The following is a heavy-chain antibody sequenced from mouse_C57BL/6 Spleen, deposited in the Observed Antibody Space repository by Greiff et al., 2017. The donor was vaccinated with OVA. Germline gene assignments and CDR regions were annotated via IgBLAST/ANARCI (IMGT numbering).Heavy chain of an antibody. J-gene: IGHJ3*01. CDR2: IFPGSGST. CDR1: GYTFTDYY. Sequence: QVQLKQSGPELVKPGASVKISCKASGYTFTDYYINWVKQRPGQGLEWIGWIFPGSGSTSYNEKFKGKATLTVDKSSSTAYMLLSSLTSEDSAVYFCARQGLGRGWFAYWGQGTLVTVSA. D-gene: IGHD4-1*01. V-gene: IGHV1-75*01. CDR3: ARQGLGRGWFAY.